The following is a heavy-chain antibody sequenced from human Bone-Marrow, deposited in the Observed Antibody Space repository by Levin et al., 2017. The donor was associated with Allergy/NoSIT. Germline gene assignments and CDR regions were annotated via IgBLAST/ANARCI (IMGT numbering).Heavy chain of an antibody. CDR3: ARVRFLGPPSGMDV. V-gene: IGHV3-53*01. J-gene: IGHJ6*03. CDR2: IYSGGST. CDR1: GFTVSSNY. Sequence: GGSLRLSCAASGFTVSSNYMSWVRQAPGKGLEWVSVIYSGGSTYYADSVKGRFTISRDNSKNTLYLQMNSLRAEDTAVYYCARVRFLGPPSGMDVWGKGTTVTVSS. D-gene: IGHD7-27*01.